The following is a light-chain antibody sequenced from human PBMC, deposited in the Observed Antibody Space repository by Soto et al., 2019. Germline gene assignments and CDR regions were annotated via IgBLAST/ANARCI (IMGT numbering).Light chain of an antibody. CDR2: GNS. CDR3: QSYDSSLSGSV. V-gene: IGLV1-40*01. Sequence: QAVVTQPPSVSGAPGQRGTISCTGSSSNIGAGYDVHWYQQLPGTAPKLLIYGNSNRPSGVPDRFSGSKSGTSASLAITGLQAEDEADYYCQSYDSSLSGSVFGGGTQLTVL. J-gene: IGLJ7*01. CDR1: SSNIGAGYD.